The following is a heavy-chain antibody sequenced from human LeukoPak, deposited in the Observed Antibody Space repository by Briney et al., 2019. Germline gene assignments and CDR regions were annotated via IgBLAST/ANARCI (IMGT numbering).Heavy chain of an antibody. J-gene: IGHJ3*02. CDR1: GFTVSSNY. CDR3: ARVASYAFDI. CDR2: IYSGGST. V-gene: IGHV3-66*01. D-gene: IGHD6-6*01. Sequence: GGSLRLSCAASGFTVSSNYMSWVRQAPGKGLEWVSVIYSGGSTYYADSVKGRFTISRDNAKNSLYLQMNSLRAEDTAVYYCARVASYAFDIWGQGTMVTVSS.